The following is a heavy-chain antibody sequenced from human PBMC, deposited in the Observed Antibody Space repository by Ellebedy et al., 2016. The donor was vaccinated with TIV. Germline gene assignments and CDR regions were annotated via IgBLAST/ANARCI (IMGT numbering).Heavy chain of an antibody. V-gene: IGHV1-69*13. D-gene: IGHD3-10*01. CDR3: ASEDGSGSYSSDY. J-gene: IGHJ4*02. CDR1: GGTFSSYA. Sequence: SVKVSXXASGGTFSSYAISWVRQAPGQGLEWMGGIIPIFGTANYAQKFQGRVTITADESTSTAYMELSSLRSEDTAVYYCASEDGSGSYSSDYWGQGTLVTVSS. CDR2: IIPIFGTA.